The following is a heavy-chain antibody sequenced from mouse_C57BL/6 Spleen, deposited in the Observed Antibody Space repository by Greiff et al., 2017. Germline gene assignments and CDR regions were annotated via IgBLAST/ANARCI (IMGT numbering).Heavy chain of an antibody. CDR2: IHPNSGST. CDR1: GYTFTSYW. V-gene: IGHV1-64*01. CDR3: ARWDYDLYAMDY. Sequence: QVQLQQSGAELVKPGASVKLSCTASGYTFTSYWMHWVKQRPGQGLEWIGMIHPNSGSTNYNEKFKSKATLTVDKSSSTAYMQLSSLTSEDSAVYYCARWDYDLYAMDYWGQGTSVTVSS. J-gene: IGHJ4*01. D-gene: IGHD2-4*01.